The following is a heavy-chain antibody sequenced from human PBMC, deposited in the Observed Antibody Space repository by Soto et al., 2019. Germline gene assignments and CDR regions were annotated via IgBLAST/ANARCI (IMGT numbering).Heavy chain of an antibody. J-gene: IGHJ5*02. CDR1: GFSFSDYF. Sequence: ASVKVSCKASGFSFSDYFMHWVRQAPGQGLEWMGIINPSGDSRNYAQKFQGRVTITRDTSTNTAYMELSSLRSEDTAIYYCARDTSDYDSNWFDPRGQGTQVTVSS. D-gene: IGHD5-12*01. CDR3: ARDTSDYDSNWFDP. CDR2: INPSGDSR. V-gene: IGHV1-46*01.